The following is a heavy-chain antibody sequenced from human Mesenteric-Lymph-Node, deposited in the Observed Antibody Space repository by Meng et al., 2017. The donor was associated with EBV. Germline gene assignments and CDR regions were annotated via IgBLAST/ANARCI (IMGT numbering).Heavy chain of an antibody. CDR3: ATRVVAARIDY. V-gene: IGHV3-7*01. J-gene: IGHJ4*02. Sequence: EVQLVVSGGGLLQPGGSLRLSCAASGFTFSNYWMSWVRQAPGKGLEWVANIKQDGSEKYYVDSVKGRFTISRDNAKNSLYLQMNSLRAEDTAVYYCATRVVAARIDYWGQGTLVTVSS. D-gene: IGHD2-15*01. CDR1: GFTFSNYW. CDR2: IKQDGSEK.